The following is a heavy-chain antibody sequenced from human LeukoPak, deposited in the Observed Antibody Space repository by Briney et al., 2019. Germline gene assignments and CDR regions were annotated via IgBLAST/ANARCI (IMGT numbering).Heavy chain of an antibody. V-gene: IGHV3-23*01. Sequence: PGGSLRLSCAASGFTFSSDAMSWVRQAPGKGLEWVSVIDRSGGSTWYADSVKGRFTISRDNSENTLYLQMNSLRAEDTAVYYCAEAHNFDYWGQGTLVTVSS. J-gene: IGHJ4*02. CDR3: AEAHNFDY. CDR2: IDRSGGST. CDR1: GFTFSSDA.